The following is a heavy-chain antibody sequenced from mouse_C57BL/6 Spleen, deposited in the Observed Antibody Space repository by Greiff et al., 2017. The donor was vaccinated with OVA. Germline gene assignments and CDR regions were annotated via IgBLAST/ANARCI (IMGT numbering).Heavy chain of an antibody. CDR2: IRSKSNNYAT. J-gene: IGHJ4*01. CDR1: GFSFNTYA. CDR3: ARRVYDGYYGAMDY. V-gene: IGHV10-1*01. D-gene: IGHD2-3*01. Sequence: EVQLVESGGGLVQPKGSLKLSCAASGFSFNTYAMNWVRQAPGKGLEWVARIRSKSNNYATYYADSVKDRFTISRDDSESMLYLQMNNLKTEDTAMYYCARRVYDGYYGAMDYWGQGTSVTVSS.